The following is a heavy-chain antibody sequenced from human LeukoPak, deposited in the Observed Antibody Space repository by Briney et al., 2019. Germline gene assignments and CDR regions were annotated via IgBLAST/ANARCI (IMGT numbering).Heavy chain of an antibody. CDR2: ISVNSNYI. J-gene: IGHJ5*02. V-gene: IGHV3-21*01. Sequence: GGSLRLSCAASGFIFSSYSMHWVRQAPGKGLEWVSSISVNSNYIYYAASVKGRFTISRDNAKNSLYLQMNTLRAEDTAVYYCARGTHVGGWTEYWFDPWGQGTLVTVSS. CDR3: ARGTHVGGWTEYWFDP. CDR1: GFIFSSYS. D-gene: IGHD3-3*01.